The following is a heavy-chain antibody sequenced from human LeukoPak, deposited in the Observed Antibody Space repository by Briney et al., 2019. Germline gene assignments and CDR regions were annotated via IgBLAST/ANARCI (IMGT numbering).Heavy chain of an antibody. D-gene: IGHD3-22*01. CDR3: ARDGITYYYDSSGYPTISSFDI. Sequence: SETLSLTCTVSGGSISSYYWSWIRQPPGKGLEWIGYIYYSGSTNSNPSLKSRVTISVDTSKNQFSLKLSSVTAADTAVYYCARDGITYYYDSSGYPTISSFDIWGQGTMVTVSS. CDR2: IYYSGST. CDR1: GGSISSYY. V-gene: IGHV4-59*01. J-gene: IGHJ3*02.